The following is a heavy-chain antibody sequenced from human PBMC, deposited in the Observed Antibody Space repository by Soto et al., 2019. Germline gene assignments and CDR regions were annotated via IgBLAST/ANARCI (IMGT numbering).Heavy chain of an antibody. CDR3: AHRPPSGSYYNWFDP. Sequence: QITLKESGLTLVKPTQTLTLTCTFSGFSLSTSGVGVGWIRQPPGKALEWLALIYWDDDKRYSPSLKSRLTITKDTSKNQVVLTMTNMDPVDTATYYCAHRPPSGSYYNWFDPWGQGTLVTVSS. V-gene: IGHV2-5*02. J-gene: IGHJ5*02. CDR2: IYWDDDK. D-gene: IGHD1-26*01. CDR1: GFSLSTSGVG.